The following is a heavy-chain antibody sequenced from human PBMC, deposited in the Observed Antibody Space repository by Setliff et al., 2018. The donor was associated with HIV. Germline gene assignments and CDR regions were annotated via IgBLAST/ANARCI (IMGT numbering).Heavy chain of an antibody. V-gene: IGHV4-34*01. D-gene: IGHD3-10*01. CDR2: INPGGSP. Sequence: SETLSLTCAVSRRAFSAFYWGWIRQPPGGGLEWLGEINPGGSPNYNPSLTSRVTISVDTSKNQLSLNLNSVTAADTAVYYCVRLSYYGVPDYYYGMEAWGQGTTVTVSS. CDR3: VRLSYYGVPDYYYGMEA. CDR1: RRAFSAFY. J-gene: IGHJ6*02.